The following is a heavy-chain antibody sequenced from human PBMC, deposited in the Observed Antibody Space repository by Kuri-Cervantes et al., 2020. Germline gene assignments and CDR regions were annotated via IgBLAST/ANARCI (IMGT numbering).Heavy chain of an antibody. CDR3: ARDPLGGDYFDY. V-gene: IGHV3-7*01. Sequence: GESLKISCAASGFTLSSYWMSWARQAPGKGLEWVANIKQDGSEKYYVDSVKGRFTISRDNAKNSLYLQMNSLRAEDTAVYYCARDPLGGDYFDYWGQGTLVTVSS. J-gene: IGHJ4*02. CDR1: GFTLSSYW. CDR2: IKQDGSEK. D-gene: IGHD3-16*01.